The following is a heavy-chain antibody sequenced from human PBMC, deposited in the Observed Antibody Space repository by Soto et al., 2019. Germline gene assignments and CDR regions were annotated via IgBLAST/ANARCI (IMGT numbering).Heavy chain of an antibody. V-gene: IGHV4-61*01. CDR3: ARIVVGVTADY. D-gene: IGHD1-26*01. J-gene: IGHJ4*02. CDR2: ISYTGDT. CDR1: GDSVSSDNYF. Sequence: QVQLRESGTELLKPSETLSLTCTVSGDSVSSDNYFWTWIRQPPGKGLEWIAYISYTGDTNYNPSLKSRVTISVEPSTNQFSLKLTSVTAADTAVYFCARIVVGVTADYWGQGTLVTVSS.